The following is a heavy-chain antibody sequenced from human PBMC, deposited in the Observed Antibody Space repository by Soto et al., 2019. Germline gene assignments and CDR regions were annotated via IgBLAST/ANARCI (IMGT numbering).Heavy chain of an antibody. V-gene: IGHV1-69*11. D-gene: IGHD3-9*01. CDR1: GGTFSTYP. J-gene: IGHJ4*02. Sequence: QVQLVQSGAEVKKPGSSVKVSCKASGGTFSTYPISWVRQAPGHGLEWMGGIIPVLGTANYAQRFQDRVTVTADESTSTGYMALSSLRAEDTTFYSCARGPANYDPVTGYPAYCFAAWGQGTLVTVSS. CDR2: IIPVLGTA. CDR3: ARGPANYDPVTGYPAYCFAA.